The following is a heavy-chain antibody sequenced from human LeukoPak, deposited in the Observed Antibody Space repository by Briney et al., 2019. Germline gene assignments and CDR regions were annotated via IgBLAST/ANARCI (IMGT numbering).Heavy chain of an antibody. J-gene: IGHJ4*02. Sequence: GESLRLSCAASGFTFSSYSMNWVRQAPGKRLEWDSSISSSSSYIYYADSVKGRFTISRDNAKNSLYLQMNSLRAEDTAVYYCARLGFTSPPDYWGQGTLVTVSS. V-gene: IGHV3-21*01. CDR1: GFTFSSYS. D-gene: IGHD6-6*01. CDR2: ISSSSSYI. CDR3: ARLGFTSPPDY.